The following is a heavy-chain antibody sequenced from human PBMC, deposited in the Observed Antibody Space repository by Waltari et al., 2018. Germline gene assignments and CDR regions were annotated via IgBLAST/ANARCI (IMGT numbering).Heavy chain of an antibody. D-gene: IGHD3-3*01. CDR3: AKVCEVVYDFWSGYPYYFDY. V-gene: IGHV3-23*01. J-gene: IGHJ4*02. Sequence: EVQLLESGGGLVQPGGSLRLSCAASGFTFSSYAMSLFRQAPGKGLGWVSAISGSGGSTYYADSVKGRFTISRDNSKNTLYLQMNSLRAEDTAVYYCAKVCEVVYDFWSGYPYYFDYWGQGTLVTVSS. CDR1: GFTFSSYA. CDR2: ISGSGGST.